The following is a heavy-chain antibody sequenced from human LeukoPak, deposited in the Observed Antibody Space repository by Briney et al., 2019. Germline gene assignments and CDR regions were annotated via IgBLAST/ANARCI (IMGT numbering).Heavy chain of an antibody. CDR1: GGSISGSSYY. CDR3: ATYCSSTSCYRRAYDS. Sequence: PSETLSLTCTVSGGSISGSSYYRGWIRQPPGKGLEWIGSIYYTGSTYYNPSLKSRVTISVDTSKNQFSLQLSSVTAADTAVYYCATYCSSTSCYRRAYDSWGQGTLVTVSS. J-gene: IGHJ4*02. V-gene: IGHV4-39*01. CDR2: IYYTGST. D-gene: IGHD2-2*01.